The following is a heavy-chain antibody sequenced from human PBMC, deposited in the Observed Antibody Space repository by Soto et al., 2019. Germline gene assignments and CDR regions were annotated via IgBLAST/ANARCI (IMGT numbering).Heavy chain of an antibody. Sequence: ASETLSLTCTVSGGSISSGGYYWSWIRQHPGKGLEWIGYIYYSGSTYYNPSLKSRVTISVDTSKNQFSLKLSSVTAADTAVYYCARDLGGDFTHFDYWGQGTLVTVSS. CDR1: GGSISSGGYY. V-gene: IGHV4-31*03. D-gene: IGHD4-17*01. CDR2: IYYSGST. J-gene: IGHJ4*02. CDR3: ARDLGGDFTHFDY.